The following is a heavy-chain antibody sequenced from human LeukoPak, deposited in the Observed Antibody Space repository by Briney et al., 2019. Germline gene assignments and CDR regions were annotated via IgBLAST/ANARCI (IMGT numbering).Heavy chain of an antibody. CDR3: ARGHTVTWEFVY. D-gene: IGHD4-17*01. J-gene: IGHJ4*02. CDR1: SYSISSGYY. Sequence: SETLSLTCAVSSYSISSGYYWGWIRQPPGKGLEWIGSIYHSGSAYYNPSLKSRVTVSVDTSKNQFSLKLSSVTAADTAVYYCARGHTVTWEFVYWGQGTLVTVSS. V-gene: IGHV4-38-2*01. CDR2: IYHSGSA.